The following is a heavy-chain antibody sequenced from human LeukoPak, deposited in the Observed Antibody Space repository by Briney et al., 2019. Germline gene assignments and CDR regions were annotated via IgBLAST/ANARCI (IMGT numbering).Heavy chain of an antibody. Sequence: PGGSLRLSCAASGFTFSSYAMHWVRQAPGKGLEWVAVISYDGSNKYYADSVRGRFTISRDNSKNTLYLQMNSLRAEDTAVYHCARSIVGASDFYYYGIDVCGQGTTVTVSS. D-gene: IGHD1-26*01. CDR3: ARSIVGASDFYYYGIDV. V-gene: IGHV3-30-3*01. CDR2: ISYDGSNK. CDR1: GFTFSSYA. J-gene: IGHJ6*02.